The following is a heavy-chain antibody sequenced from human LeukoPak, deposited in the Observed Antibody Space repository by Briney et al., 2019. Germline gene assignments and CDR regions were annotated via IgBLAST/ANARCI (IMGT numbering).Heavy chain of an antibody. D-gene: IGHD3-3*01. J-gene: IGHJ4*02. CDR3: ARGSTSLYYGFWSGYPSEYYFDY. CDR1: GYTFTGYY. CDR2: INPNSGGT. Sequence: ASVKVSCKASGYTFTGYYMHWVRQAPGQGLEWMGWINPNSGGTNYAQKFQGRVTMTRDTSISTAYMELSRLRSDDTAVYYCARGSTSLYYGFWSGYPSEYYFDYWGQGTLVTVSS. V-gene: IGHV1-2*02.